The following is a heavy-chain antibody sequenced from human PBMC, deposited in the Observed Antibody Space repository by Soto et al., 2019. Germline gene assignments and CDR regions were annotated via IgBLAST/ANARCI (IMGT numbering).Heavy chain of an antibody. Sequence: PGGSLRLCCAASGFTFSSYGMHWVRQAPGKGLEWVAVISYDGSNKYYADSVKGRFTISRDNSKNTLYLQMNSLRAEDTAVYYCAKELLGSYYYDSSGLDYWGQGTLVTVSS. CDR2: ISYDGSNK. V-gene: IGHV3-30*18. CDR3: AKELLGSYYYDSSGLDY. CDR1: GFTFSSYG. D-gene: IGHD3-22*01. J-gene: IGHJ4*02.